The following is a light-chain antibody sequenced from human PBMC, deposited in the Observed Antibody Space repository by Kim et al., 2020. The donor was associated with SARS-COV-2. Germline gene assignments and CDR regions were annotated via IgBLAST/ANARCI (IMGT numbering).Light chain of an antibody. Sequence: VPITCTGTSIGVGGYNLVSWYQQIPGKAPKLLIYEVTERPSGISHRFSGSKSGNTASLTISGLQAEDEADYYCCSCATSGSVTYVFGTGTKVTVL. J-gene: IGLJ1*01. CDR3: CSCATSGSVTYV. V-gene: IGLV2-23*02. CDR2: EVT. CDR1: SIGVGGYNL.